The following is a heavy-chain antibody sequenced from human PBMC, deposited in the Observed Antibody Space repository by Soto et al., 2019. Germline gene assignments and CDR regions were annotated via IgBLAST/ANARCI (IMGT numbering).Heavy chain of an antibody. CDR3: ARDRYCTNGVCQKRYYYYGMDV. D-gene: IGHD2-8*01. V-gene: IGHV6-1*01. CDR1: GDSVSSNSAA. J-gene: IGHJ6*02. Sequence: PSQTLSLTCAISGDSVSSNSAAWNWIRQSPSRGLEWLGRTYYRSKWYNDYAVSVKSRITINPDTSKNQFSLQLNSVTPEDTAVYYCARDRYCTNGVCQKRYYYYGMDVWGQGTTVTVYS. CDR2: TYYRSKWYN.